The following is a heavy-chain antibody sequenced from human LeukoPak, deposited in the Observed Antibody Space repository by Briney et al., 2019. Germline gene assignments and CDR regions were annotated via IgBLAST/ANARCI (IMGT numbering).Heavy chain of an antibody. CDR1: GFTFSSYE. V-gene: IGHV3-48*03. Sequence: GGSLRLSCAASGFTFSSYEMNWVRQAPGKGLEWVSYISSSGSTIYYADSVKGRFTISRDNAKNSLYLQMNSLRAEDTALYYCARGRALIAARLSFDYWGQGTLVTVSS. D-gene: IGHD6-6*01. CDR2: ISSSGSTI. CDR3: ARGRALIAARLSFDY. J-gene: IGHJ4*02.